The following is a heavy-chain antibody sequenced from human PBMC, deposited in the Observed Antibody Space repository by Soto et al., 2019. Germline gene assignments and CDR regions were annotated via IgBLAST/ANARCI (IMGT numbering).Heavy chain of an antibody. D-gene: IGHD2-8*01. CDR1: GYTFSRYG. CDR2: ISGYNGDT. CDR3: AKNGQPPYYYYGMDV. V-gene: IGHV1-18*01. J-gene: IGHJ6*02. Sequence: QGQLVQSGPEVKKPGASVKVSCKASGYTFSRYGISWVRQAPGQGLEWMGWISGYNGDTKYAQKVQGRVTMIIDTSTYTAYMELRSLTSDDTSIYYCAKNGQPPYYYYGMDVWGQGTTVTVSS.